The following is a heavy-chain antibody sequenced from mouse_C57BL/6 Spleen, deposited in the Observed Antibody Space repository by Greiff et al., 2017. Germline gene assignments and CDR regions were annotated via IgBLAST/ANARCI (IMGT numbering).Heavy chain of an antibody. V-gene: IGHV1-22*01. J-gene: IGHJ3*01. CDR1: GYTFTDYN. CDR3: AKDSSGLHSSFGY. D-gene: IGHD3-2*02. CDR2: INPNNGGT. Sequence: VQLKESGPELVKPGASVKMSCKASGYTFTDYNMHWVKQSHGKSLEWIGYINPNNGGTSYNQKFKGKATLTVNKSSSTAYMELRSLTSEDSAVYYCAKDSSGLHSSFGYWGQGTLVTVSA.